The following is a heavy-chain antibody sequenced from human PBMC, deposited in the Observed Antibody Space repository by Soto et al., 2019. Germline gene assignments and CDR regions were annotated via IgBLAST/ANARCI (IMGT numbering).Heavy chain of an antibody. Sequence: ASVKVSCKASGYAFTSYDINWVRQVTGQGLEWMGWMNPNSGNTGYAQKFQGRVTMTRNTSISTAYMELSSLRSEDTAVYYCARKATLWYYDFWSGYYMYNWFDPWGQGTLVTVSS. CDR3: ARKATLWYYDFWSGYYMYNWFDP. CDR2: MNPNSGNT. CDR1: GYAFTSYD. J-gene: IGHJ5*02. D-gene: IGHD3-3*01. V-gene: IGHV1-8*01.